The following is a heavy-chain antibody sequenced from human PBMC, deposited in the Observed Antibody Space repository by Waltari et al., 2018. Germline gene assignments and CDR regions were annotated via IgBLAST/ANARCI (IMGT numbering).Heavy chain of an antibody. V-gene: IGHV3-74*01. CDR2: INHDGSNI. Sequence: EVQLMESGGGLVQPGGSLRLSCAASGFTFSTDVVHWGRQAPGKGLVWVSCINHDGSNIDYADSVKGRFTISRDDAKNTVYLQMNSLRDEDSAMYYCISDLVGGRNYWGQGTQVIVSS. CDR3: ISDLVGGRNY. J-gene: IGHJ4*02. D-gene: IGHD1-26*01. CDR1: GFTFSTDV.